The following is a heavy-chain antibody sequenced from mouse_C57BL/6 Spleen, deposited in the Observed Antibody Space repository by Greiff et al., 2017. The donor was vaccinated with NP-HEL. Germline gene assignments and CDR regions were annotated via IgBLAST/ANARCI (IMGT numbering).Heavy chain of an antibody. CDR2: ISDGGSYT. V-gene: IGHV5-4*03. D-gene: IGHD1-2*01. CDR1: GFTFSSYA. Sequence: DVKLVESGGGLVKPGGSLKLSCAASGFTFSSYAMSWVRQTPEKRLEWVATISDGGSYTYYPDNVKGRFTISRDNAKNNLYLQMSHLKSEDTAMYYCVSLLRFFAYWGQGTLVTVSA. J-gene: IGHJ3*01. CDR3: VSLLRFFAY.